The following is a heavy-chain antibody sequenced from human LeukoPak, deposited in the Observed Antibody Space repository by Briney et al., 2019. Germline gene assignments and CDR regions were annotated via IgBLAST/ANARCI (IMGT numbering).Heavy chain of an antibody. V-gene: IGHV1-18*01. J-gene: IGHJ3*01. CDR3: ARSRASRSPPAPERN. Sequence: ASVKVSCKASGYTFTSYGISWVRQAPGQGLEWMGWISAYNGNTNYAQKLQGRVTMTTDTSTSTAYMELRSLRSDDTAVYYCARSRASRSPPAPERNWGHGTMVTVSS. CDR1: GYTFTSYG. CDR2: ISAYNGNT. D-gene: IGHD1-14*01.